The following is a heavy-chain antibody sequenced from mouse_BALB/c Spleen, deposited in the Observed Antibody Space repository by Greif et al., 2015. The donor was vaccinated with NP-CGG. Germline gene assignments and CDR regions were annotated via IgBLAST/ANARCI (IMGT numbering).Heavy chain of an antibody. CDR1: GFTFSSYW. CDR3: VMITNYYAMDY. Sequence: DVQLVESGGGLVQPGGSMKLSCVASGFTFSSYWMSWVRQSPEKGLEWVAEIRLKSDNYATHYAESVKGKFTISRDDSKSRLFLQMNSLRAEDSGIYDCVMITNYYAMDYWGQGTSVIVSS. J-gene: IGHJ4*01. CDR2: IRLKSDNYAT. D-gene: IGHD2-4*01. V-gene: IGHV6-6*02.